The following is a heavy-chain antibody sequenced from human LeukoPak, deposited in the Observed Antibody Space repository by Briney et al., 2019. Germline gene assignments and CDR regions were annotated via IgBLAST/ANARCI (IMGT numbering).Heavy chain of an antibody. V-gene: IGHV3-23*01. D-gene: IGHD6-13*01. J-gene: IGHJ3*02. Sequence: GGSLRLSCAASGFTSNSYGMSWVRQAPGKGLEWVPAMSGSGVNTDYADSVKGRFTISRDNAQSSLFLQMNNLRAEDTGIYYCARVGYSSTWHSGSAFDIWGQGTMVTVSS. CDR1: GFTSNSYG. CDR2: MSGSGVNT. CDR3: ARVGYSSTWHSGSAFDI.